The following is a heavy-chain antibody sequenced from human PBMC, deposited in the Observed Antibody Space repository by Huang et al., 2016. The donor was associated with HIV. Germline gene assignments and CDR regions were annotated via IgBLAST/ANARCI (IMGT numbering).Heavy chain of an antibody. CDR2: INRDGSST. CDR3: ARDPRIQSWLNFFDY. CDR1: GFSISSYW. V-gene: IGHV3-74*01. D-gene: IGHD3-22*01. Sequence: EVQLVESGGGLVQPGGSLRLSCAASGFSISSYWMHWDRQAPGKGLWWVSRINRDGSSTSYADSVKGRFTISIDNAKNTLYLQMNSLRAEDTAVYYCARDPRIQSWLNFFDYWGQGTLVSVSS. J-gene: IGHJ4*02.